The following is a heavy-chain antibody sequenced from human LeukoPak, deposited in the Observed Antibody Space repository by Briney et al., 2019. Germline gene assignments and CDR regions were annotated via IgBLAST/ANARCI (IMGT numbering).Heavy chain of an antibody. Sequence: GESLRISYKGSGYSFTSYWIGWVRQMPGKGLEWMGIIYPSDSDTRYSPSFQGQVTISADKSISTAYLQWSSLKASDTAMYYCARRRSNYYGSSGYPKISDAFDIWGQGTMVTVSS. CDR2: IYPSDSDT. CDR1: GYSFTSYW. D-gene: IGHD3-22*01. J-gene: IGHJ3*02. V-gene: IGHV5-51*01. CDR3: ARRRSNYYGSSGYPKISDAFDI.